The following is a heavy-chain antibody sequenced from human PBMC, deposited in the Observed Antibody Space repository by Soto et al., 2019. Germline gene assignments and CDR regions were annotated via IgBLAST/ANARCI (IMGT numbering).Heavy chain of an antibody. D-gene: IGHD6-19*01. Sequence: SAPTLVKPTQTLTLTCTFSGFSLSTSGVGVGWIRQPPGKALEWLALIYWDDDKRYSPSLKSRLTITKDTSKNQVVLTMTNMDPVDTATYYCAHEYGRVEFEQWLMNNPRFDYWGQGTLVTVSS. CDR1: GFSLSTSGVG. CDR3: AHEYGRVEFEQWLMNNPRFDY. V-gene: IGHV2-5*02. J-gene: IGHJ4*02. CDR2: IYWDDDK.